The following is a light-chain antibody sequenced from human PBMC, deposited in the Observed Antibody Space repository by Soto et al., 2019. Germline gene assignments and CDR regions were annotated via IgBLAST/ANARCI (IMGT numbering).Light chain of an antibody. CDR2: GAS. Sequence: AIQMTQSPSSLSASVGDRVSITCRASQDISDDLGWYQQKPGKAPKVLIYGASILQSGVPSRFSGSGSGTDFTLTISSLQPEDFATYYCLQYYNYPWTFGQGTRVEIK. CDR3: LQYYNYPWT. J-gene: IGKJ1*01. V-gene: IGKV1-6*01. CDR1: QDISDD.